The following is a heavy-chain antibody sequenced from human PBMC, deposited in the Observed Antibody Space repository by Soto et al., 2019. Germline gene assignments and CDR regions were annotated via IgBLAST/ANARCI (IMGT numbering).Heavy chain of an antibody. Sequence: EVQLVESGGGLVQPGGSLRLSCAASGFSFSNHWMNWVRQVPGKGLEWVAIIKEDGSEEHYVESVKVRFTISRDNAKISLYLQMNRLRVEETAVYFCARGSGFPSHSWCQGTLVTVSS. CDR2: IKEDGSEE. CDR3: ARGSGFPSHS. J-gene: IGHJ4*02. V-gene: IGHV3-7*04. D-gene: IGHD5-12*01. CDR1: GFSFSNHW.